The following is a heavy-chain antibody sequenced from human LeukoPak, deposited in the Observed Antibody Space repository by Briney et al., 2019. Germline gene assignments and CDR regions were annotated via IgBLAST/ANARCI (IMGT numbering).Heavy chain of an antibody. CDR2: MNPNSGNT. CDR3: ARGPVGYYYGSGSYIDY. CDR1: GYTFTSYD. J-gene: IGHJ4*02. Sequence: ASVKVSCKASGYTFTSYDINWVRQATGQGLEWMGWMNPNSGNTGYAQKFQGRVTMTRNTSISTAYMELSSLRSEDTAVYYCARGPVGYYYGSGSYIDYWGQGILVTVSS. V-gene: IGHV1-8*01. D-gene: IGHD3-10*01.